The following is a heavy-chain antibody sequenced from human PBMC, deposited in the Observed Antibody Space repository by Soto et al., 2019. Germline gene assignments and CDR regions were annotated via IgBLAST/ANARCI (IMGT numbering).Heavy chain of an antibody. CDR3: AHGSGWLHDY. J-gene: IGHJ4*02. CDR1: GFSLSSSAVG. D-gene: IGHD6-19*01. V-gene: IGHV2-5*02. Sequence: QITLKESGPTLVKPTQTLTLTCTFSGFSLSSSAVGVGWIRQPPGKALEWLALIYWDDDKQYSPSLKSRLTITTDTSKNQVVLTMTNMDPVDTATYHCAHGSGWLHDYWGQCILVTVSS. CDR2: IYWDDDK.